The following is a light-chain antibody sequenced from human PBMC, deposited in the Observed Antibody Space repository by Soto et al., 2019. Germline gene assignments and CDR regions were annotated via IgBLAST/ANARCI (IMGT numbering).Light chain of an antibody. Sequence: DIVMTQSPDSLAVSLGERATINCKSSQSVFCSSNNKNYLAWYRQKPGQPPKLLIYWASTRESGVPDRFSGSGSGTDFTLTISSLQAEDVAVYYCQQYYSTPLTFGGGTKVEIK. CDR2: WAS. CDR3: QQYYSTPLT. V-gene: IGKV4-1*01. CDR1: QSVFCSSNNKNY. J-gene: IGKJ4*01.